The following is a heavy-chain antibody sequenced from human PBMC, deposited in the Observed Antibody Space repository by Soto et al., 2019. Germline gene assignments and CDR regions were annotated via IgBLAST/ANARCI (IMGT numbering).Heavy chain of an antibody. Sequence: ASVKVSCKASGYTFTSYARHWVRQAPGQRLEWMGWINAGNGNTKYSQKFQGRVTITRDTSASTAYMEMSSLRSEDTDVYYCARGEGPGNPFDYGGHGSLVTVSS. CDR1: GYTFTSYA. CDR2: INAGNGNT. D-gene: IGHD1-1*01. J-gene: IGHJ5*01. V-gene: IGHV1-3*01. CDR3: ARGEGPGNPFDY.